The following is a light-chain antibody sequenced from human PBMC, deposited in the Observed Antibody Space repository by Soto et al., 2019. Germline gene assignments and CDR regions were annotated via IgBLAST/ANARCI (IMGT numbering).Light chain of an antibody. CDR2: GND. CDR3: ATWDDSLNGVV. CDR1: SSNIGSNT. V-gene: IGLV1-44*01. J-gene: IGLJ2*01. Sequence: QSALTQPPSASGTPGQRVTISCSGSSSNIGSNTVNWYQQVPGTAPKLLIYGNDQWPSGVPDRFSGSKSGTSASLAISGLQSEDEADYYCATWDDSLNGVVFGGGTQLTVL.